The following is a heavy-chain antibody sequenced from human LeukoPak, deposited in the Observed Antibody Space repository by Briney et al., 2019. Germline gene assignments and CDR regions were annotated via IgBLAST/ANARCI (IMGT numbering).Heavy chain of an antibody. V-gene: IGHV1-8*03. CDR3: ARGHYDILTGYYLNWFDP. CDR1: GYTFTGYY. D-gene: IGHD3-9*01. CDR2: MNPNSGNT. Sequence: ASVKVSCKASGYTFTGYYMHWVRQAPGQGLEWMGWMNPNSGNTGYAQKFQGRVTITRNTSISTAYMELSSLRSEDTAVYYCARGHYDILTGYYLNWFDPWGQGTLVTVSS. J-gene: IGHJ5*02.